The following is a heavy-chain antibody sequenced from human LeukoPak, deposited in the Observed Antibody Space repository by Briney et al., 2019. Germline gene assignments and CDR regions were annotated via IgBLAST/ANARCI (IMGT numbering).Heavy chain of an antibody. CDR1: GGSISSGSYY. CDR2: IYTSGST. J-gene: IGHJ4*02. CDR3: ARGGFFAPFDY. D-gene: IGHD5-12*01. V-gene: IGHV4-61*02. Sequence: SETLSLTCTVSGGSISSGSYYWSWILQPAGKGLEWIGRIYTSGSTNYNPSLKSRVTISVDTSKNQFSLKLSSVTAADTALYYCARGGFFAPFDYWVQGTLVTVSS.